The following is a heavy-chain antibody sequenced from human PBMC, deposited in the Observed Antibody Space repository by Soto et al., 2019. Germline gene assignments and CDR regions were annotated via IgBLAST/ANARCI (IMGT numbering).Heavy chain of an antibody. CDR2: IYYSGST. CDR1: DGSISSGGYY. D-gene: IGHD1-26*01. J-gene: IGHJ6*02. Sequence: SETLSLTCTVSDGSISSGGYYWSWIRQHPGKGLEWIGYIYYSGSTYYNPSLKSRVTISVDTSKNQFSLKLSSVTAADTAVYNCAAGGYSEWELRVGRDYYHGMDVWAQGTTVTVSS. V-gene: IGHV4-31*03. CDR3: AAGGYSEWELRVGRDYYHGMDV.